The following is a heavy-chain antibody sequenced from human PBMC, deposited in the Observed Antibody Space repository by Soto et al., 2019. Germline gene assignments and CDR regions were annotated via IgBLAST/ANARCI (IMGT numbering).Heavy chain of an antibody. D-gene: IGHD3-16*01. CDR3: AIIMTHSDSFDI. CDR1: GYSFAGFY. V-gene: IGHV1-2*04. CDR2: INPNSGAT. Sequence: ASVKVSCKASGYSFAGFYIHWMRQAPGQGLEWVGSINPNSGATTYAQKFQDSVAMTRDTSVSTAYMDLNRLTSDDTAIYYCAIIMTHSDSFDIWGQGTMVTVSS. J-gene: IGHJ3*02.